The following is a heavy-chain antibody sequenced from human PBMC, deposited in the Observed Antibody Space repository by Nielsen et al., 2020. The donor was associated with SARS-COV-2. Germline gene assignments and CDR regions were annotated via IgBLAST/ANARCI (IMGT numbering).Heavy chain of an antibody. CDR3: AKVDDYYGMDV. CDR1: GFIFSSYA. Sequence: GGSLRLSCAVSGFIFSSYAMSWVRQAPGKGLEWVSVIYSGGSSTYYADSVKGRFTISRDNSKNTLYMQMNSLRAEDTAVYYCAKVDDYYGMDVWGQGTTVTVSS. V-gene: IGHV3-23*03. J-gene: IGHJ6*02. CDR2: IYSGGSST. D-gene: IGHD3-9*01.